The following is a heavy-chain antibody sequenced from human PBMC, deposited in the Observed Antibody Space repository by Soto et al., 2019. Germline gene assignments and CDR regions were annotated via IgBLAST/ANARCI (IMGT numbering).Heavy chain of an antibody. V-gene: IGHV4-34*01. D-gene: IGHD5-12*01. CDR2: IKHWGGT. CDR3: ARGQEGIVATH. Sequence: QLQQWGAGLLKPSETLSLTCAVNGASFTGYYWSWIRQPPGKGLEWIGEIKHWGGTNYSPSLRGRVTISADTSMNQFSLKLNSVTGADTAVYYCARGQEGIVATHWDQGTLVTVSS. J-gene: IGHJ4*02. CDR1: GASFTGYY.